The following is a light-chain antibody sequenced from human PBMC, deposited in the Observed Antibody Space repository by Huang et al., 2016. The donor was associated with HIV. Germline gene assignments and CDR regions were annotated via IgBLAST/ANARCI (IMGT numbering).Light chain of an antibody. CDR3: QQYGSSPPYT. Sequence: EIVLTQSPGTLSLSPGERATLSCRASQSVSTNYLACYQQKPGQAPRLLIYGAASRATGIPERFSCSGSGTDFTLTISRLEPEDFAVYYCQQYGSSPPYTFGQGTKLEIK. V-gene: IGKV3-20*01. CDR2: GAA. CDR1: QSVSTNY. J-gene: IGKJ2*01.